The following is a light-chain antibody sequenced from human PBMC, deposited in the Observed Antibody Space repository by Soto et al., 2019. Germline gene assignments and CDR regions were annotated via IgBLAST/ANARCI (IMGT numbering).Light chain of an antibody. CDR2: KAS. CDR3: QQYNSS. Sequence: DIQMTQSPSTLSASVGDRVTITCRASQSISNWLAWYQQKPGKAPKLLIYKASSLESGVPSRFSGSGSGTEFTLTLSSLQPDDFATSYCQQYNSSFGQGTKVEIK. CDR1: QSISNW. J-gene: IGKJ2*01. V-gene: IGKV1-5*03.